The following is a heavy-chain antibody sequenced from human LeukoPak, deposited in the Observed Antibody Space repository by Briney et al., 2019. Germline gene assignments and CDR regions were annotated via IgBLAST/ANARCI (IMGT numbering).Heavy chain of an antibody. CDR3: ARLPILSTAPFYYYYYGMDV. V-gene: IGHV4-59*08. Sequence: SETLSLTCTVSGGSISSYYWSWIRQPPGKGLEWIGYMYYSGSTNYNPSLKSRVTISVDTSKNQFSLKLSSVTAADTAVYYCARLPILSTAPFYYYYYGMDVWGQGTTVTVSS. CDR1: GGSISSYY. J-gene: IGHJ6*02. D-gene: IGHD2-21*01. CDR2: MYYSGST.